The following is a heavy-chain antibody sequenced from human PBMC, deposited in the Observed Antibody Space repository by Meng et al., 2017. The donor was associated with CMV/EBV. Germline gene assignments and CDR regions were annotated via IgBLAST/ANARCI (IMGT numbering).Heavy chain of an antibody. CDR1: GYTVTGCY. V-gene: IGHV1-2*02. J-gene: IGHJ4*02. Sequence: KAAGYTVTGCYMHWVRQAPGQGLEWMGWINPNSGGTNYAQKFQGRVTMTRDTSISTAYMELSRLRSDDTAVYHCARDARIAARRGDYWGQGTLVTVSS. D-gene: IGHD6-6*01. CDR3: ARDARIAARRGDY. CDR2: INPNSGGT.